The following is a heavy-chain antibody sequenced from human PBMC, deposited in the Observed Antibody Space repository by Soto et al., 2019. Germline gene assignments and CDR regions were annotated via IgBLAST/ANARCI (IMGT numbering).Heavy chain of an antibody. CDR1: GASISSAGYY. CDR3: ARIGNMVDV. J-gene: IGHJ6*02. V-gene: IGHV4-31*03. Sequence: QVQLQESGPGLVKPSQTLSLTCTVSGASISSAGYYWSWIRQHPEKGLEWMGYIDYSGNTYYNPSGKSRTTMSLDTSKSQFSLKLSSVTAADTAVYYCARIGNMVDVWGQGTTITVSS. D-gene: IGHD3-10*01. CDR2: IDYSGNT.